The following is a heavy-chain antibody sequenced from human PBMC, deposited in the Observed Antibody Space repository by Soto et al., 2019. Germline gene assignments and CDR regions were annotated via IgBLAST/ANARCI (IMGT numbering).Heavy chain of an antibody. CDR2: IKQDGSEK. D-gene: IGHD5-18*01. CDR3: ARVGYSYGYPYYYYYYGMDV. J-gene: IGHJ6*02. CDR1: GFTFSSYW. V-gene: IGHV3-7*01. Sequence: GGSLSLSCAAPGFTFSSYWMSWVRQAPGKGLEWVANIKQDGSEKYYVDSVKGRFTISRDNAKNSLYLQMNSLRAEDTAVYYCARVGYSYGYPYYYYYYGMDVWGQGTTVTVSS.